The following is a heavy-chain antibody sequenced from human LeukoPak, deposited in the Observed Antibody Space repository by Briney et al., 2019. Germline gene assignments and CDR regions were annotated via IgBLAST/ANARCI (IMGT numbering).Heavy chain of an antibody. D-gene: IGHD6-19*01. J-gene: IGHJ4*02. V-gene: IGHV3-72*01. CDR1: GFTISDHF. CDR2: SRNKAKSYTT. CDR3: VRVGSVAGSDYLDY. Sequence: GGALRLFCVESGFTISDHFLDWVGRALGGELEGVGRSRNKAKSYTTEYAASVKGRFTISRDDSKNSLYLQMNSLKTEDTAVYYCVRVGSVAGSDYLDYWGQGTLVTVSS.